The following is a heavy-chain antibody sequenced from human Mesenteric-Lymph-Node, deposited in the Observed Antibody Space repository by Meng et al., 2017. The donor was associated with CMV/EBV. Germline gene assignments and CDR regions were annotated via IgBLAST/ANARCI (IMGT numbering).Heavy chain of an antibody. Sequence: SQTLSLTCAVYGGSFSGYYWSWIRQPPGKGLEWIGEINHSGSTNYNPSLKSRVTISVDTSKNQFSLKLSSVTAADTAVYYCARGSRGWYQVNYYYYGMDVWGQGTTVTVSS. D-gene: IGHD6-19*01. CDR2: INHSGST. V-gene: IGHV4-34*01. CDR3: ARGSRGWYQVNYYYYGMDV. J-gene: IGHJ6*02. CDR1: GGSFSGYY.